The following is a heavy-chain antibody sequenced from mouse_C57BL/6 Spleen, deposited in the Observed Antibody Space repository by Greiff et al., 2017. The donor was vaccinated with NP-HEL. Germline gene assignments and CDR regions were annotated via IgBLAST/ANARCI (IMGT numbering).Heavy chain of an antibody. CDR2: IRYDGSN. V-gene: IGHV3-6*01. CDR3: ARAGDYFDY. Sequence: EVQLVESGPGLVKPSPSLSLTCSVTGYSITSGYYWNWIRQFPGNKLEWMGYIRYDGSNNYNPSLKNRISITRDTSKNQYFLKLSSVTTDDTAAYYCARAGDYFDYWGQGTTLTVSS. J-gene: IGHJ2*01. CDR1: GYSITSGYY.